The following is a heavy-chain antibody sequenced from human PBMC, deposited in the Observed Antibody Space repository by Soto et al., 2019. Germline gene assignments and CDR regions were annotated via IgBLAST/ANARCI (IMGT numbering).Heavy chain of an antibody. Sequence: PGESLKISCKGSGKFFSNYWIAWVRQMPGKGLEWMGVIFVGDSDTRYSPSFEGQVTISADKSISTVYLQWDSLKASDTAIYYCARNSGSSVAVRPTGDWGQGTQVTVSS. CDR2: IFVGDSDT. V-gene: IGHV5-51*01. D-gene: IGHD6-6*01. CDR3: ARNSGSSVAVRPTGD. J-gene: IGHJ4*02. CDR1: GKFFSNYW.